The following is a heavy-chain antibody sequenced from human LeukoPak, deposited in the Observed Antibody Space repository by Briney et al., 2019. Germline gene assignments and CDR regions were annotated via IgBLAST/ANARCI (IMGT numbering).Heavy chain of an antibody. CDR1: GGSISSSSYY. J-gene: IGHJ6*03. V-gene: IGHV4-39*07. CDR2: IYYSGST. CDR3: AILLAGGAAAGHLYYYYYYMDV. Sequence: PSETLSPTCTVSGGSISSSSYYWGWIRQPPGKGLEWIGSIYYSGSTYYNPSLKSRVTISVDTSKNQFSLKLSSVTAADTAVYYCAILLAGGAAAGHLYYYYYYMDVWGKGTTVTVSS. D-gene: IGHD6-13*01.